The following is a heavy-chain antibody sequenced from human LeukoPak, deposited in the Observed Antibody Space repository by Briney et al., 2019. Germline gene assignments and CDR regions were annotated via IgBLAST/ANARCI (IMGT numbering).Heavy chain of an antibody. CDR1: GGSISSNNYY. J-gene: IGHJ4*02. V-gene: IGHV4-39*01. D-gene: IGHD3-22*01. CDR3: ASSPSGYWWNFDC. CDR2: IYYSGST. Sequence: SETLSLTCTVSGGSISSNNYYWGWIRQPPGKGLEWIGSIYYSGSTYNTPSLKSRVTISVDTTKNQFSLKLTSVTAADTAVYYCASSPSGYWWNFDCWGQGTLVTVSS.